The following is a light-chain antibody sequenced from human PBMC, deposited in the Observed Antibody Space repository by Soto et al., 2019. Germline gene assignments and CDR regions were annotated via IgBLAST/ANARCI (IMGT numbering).Light chain of an antibody. CDR1: SSNIGTGYD. J-gene: IGLJ1*01. V-gene: IGLV1-40*01. CDR3: QSYDSSLSGYV. Sequence: QAVVTQPPSVSGAPGQRVTISCTGSSSNIGTGYDVHWYQQLPGTAPKLLIYGNTNRPSGVPDRVSGSKSGTSASLAITGLQAEYEADYYCQSYDSSLSGYVFGTGTKLTVL. CDR2: GNT.